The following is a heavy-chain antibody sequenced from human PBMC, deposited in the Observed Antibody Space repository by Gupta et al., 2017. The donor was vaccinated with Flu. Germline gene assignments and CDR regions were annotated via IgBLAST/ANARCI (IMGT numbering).Heavy chain of an antibody. J-gene: IGHJ6*02. CDR3: ARPVLYGSGSALFGGMDV. CDR1: GFTFSSYG. D-gene: IGHD3-10*01. V-gene: IGHV3-33*01. CDR2: IWDDGSNK. Sequence: QVQLVESGGGVVQPGRSLRLSCAASGFTFSSYGMHWVRQAPGKGLEWVAVIWDDGSNKYYADSVKGRFTISRDNSKNTLYLQMNSLRAEDTAVYYCARPVLYGSGSALFGGMDVWGQGTTVTGSS.